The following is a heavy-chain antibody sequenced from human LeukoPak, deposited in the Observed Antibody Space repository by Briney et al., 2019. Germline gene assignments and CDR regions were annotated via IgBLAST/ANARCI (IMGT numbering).Heavy chain of an antibody. CDR1: GGSFSGYY. CDR2: INHSGST. CDR3: ARGLHDRKRYFDL. V-gene: IGHV4-34*01. J-gene: IGHJ2*01. D-gene: IGHD3-22*01. Sequence: PSETLSLTCAVYGGSFSGYYWSWIRQPPGKGLEWIGEINHSGSTNYNPSLKSRVTTSVDTSKNQFSLKLSSVTAADTAVYYCARGLHDRKRYFDLWGRGTLVTVSS.